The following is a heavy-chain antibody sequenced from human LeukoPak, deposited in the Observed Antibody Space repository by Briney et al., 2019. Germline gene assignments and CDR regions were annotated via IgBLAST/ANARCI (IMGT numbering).Heavy chain of an antibody. V-gene: IGHV3-48*03. CDR2: ISSSWITI. J-gene: IGHJ6*02. CDR3: ARDVLLWFGELSYYYYGMDV. D-gene: IGHD3-10*01. CDR1: GFTFSSYE. Sequence: QPGGSLRLSCAASGFTFSSYEMKWVRQAPGKGLEWVSYISSSWITIYYAASVKGRLTISRDNAKNSLYLQMNSLRAEDTAVYYCARDVLLWFGELSYYYYGMDVWGQGTTVTVSS.